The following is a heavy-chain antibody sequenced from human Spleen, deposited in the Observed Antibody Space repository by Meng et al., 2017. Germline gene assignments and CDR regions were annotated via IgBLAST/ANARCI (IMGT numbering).Heavy chain of an antibody. Sequence: VPLRDGGAGLLRPSATLSLTCAVYGGSFSGYYWSWIRQPPGKGLEWIGEINHSGSTNYNPSLKSRVTISVDTSKNQFSLKLSSVTAADTAVYYCARVCPVDSSSPSPGWFDPWGQGTLVTVSS. J-gene: IGHJ5*02. CDR1: GGSFSGYY. V-gene: IGHV4-34*01. CDR2: INHSGST. D-gene: IGHD6-13*01. CDR3: ARVCPVDSSSPSPGWFDP.